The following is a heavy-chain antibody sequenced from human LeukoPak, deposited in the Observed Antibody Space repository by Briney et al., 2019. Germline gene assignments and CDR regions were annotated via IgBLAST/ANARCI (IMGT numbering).Heavy chain of an antibody. CDR2: ISSSSSYI. Sequence: GGSLRLSCAASGFTFSSYSMNWVRQAPGKGLEWVSSISSSSSYIYYADSVKGRFTISRDNAKNSLYLQMNSLRAEDTAVYYCARDGTGGSGWLYWYFDLWGRGTLVTVSS. J-gene: IGHJ2*01. CDR1: GFTFSSYS. CDR3: ARDGTGGSGWLYWYFDL. D-gene: IGHD6-19*01. V-gene: IGHV3-21*01.